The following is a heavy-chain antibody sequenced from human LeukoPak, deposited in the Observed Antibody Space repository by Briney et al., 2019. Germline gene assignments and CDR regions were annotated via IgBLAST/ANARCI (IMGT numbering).Heavy chain of an antibody. Sequence: GGSLRLSCVTSGFTFDDFAMHWVRQAPGKGLEWVSSMSWNPGSMDYADSVRGRFTISRDKAKNSLYLQMNSLRPEDTALYYCVKDTGYYGSGSYFSYWGQGTLVTVSS. CDR2: MSWNPGSM. J-gene: IGHJ4*02. V-gene: IGHV3-9*01. CDR1: GFTFDDFA. D-gene: IGHD3-10*01. CDR3: VKDTGYYGSGSYFSY.